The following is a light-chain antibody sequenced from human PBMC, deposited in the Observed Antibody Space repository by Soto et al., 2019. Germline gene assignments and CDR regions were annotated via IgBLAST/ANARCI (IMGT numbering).Light chain of an antibody. CDR1: QSISSNF. CDR3: QQYGNSPFT. J-gene: IGKJ5*01. V-gene: IGKV3-20*01. Sequence: EIVLTQSPGTLSLSPGEGATLSCRASQSISSNFLAWYQQKRGQAPRLLIHGASNRATGIPDRFSGSGSGTDFTLTISGLEPEDFAVYYCQQYGNSPFTFGQGTRLEIK. CDR2: GAS.